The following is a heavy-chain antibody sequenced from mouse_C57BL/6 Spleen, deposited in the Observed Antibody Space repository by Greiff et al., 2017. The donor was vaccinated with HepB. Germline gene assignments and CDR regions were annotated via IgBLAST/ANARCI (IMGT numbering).Heavy chain of an antibody. CDR2: IDSANGNT. J-gene: IGHJ1*03. Sequence: VHVKQSVAELVRPGASAKLSCTASGFNIKNTYMHWVKQRPEQGLEWIGRIDSANGNTKYASKFQGKVTITADTSSNTAYLQLSSLTSEDTSIYFCAPLGGWYFDVWGTGTTVTVSS. CDR3: APLGGWYFDV. CDR1: GFNIKNTY. V-gene: IGHV14-3*01. D-gene: IGHD4-1*01.